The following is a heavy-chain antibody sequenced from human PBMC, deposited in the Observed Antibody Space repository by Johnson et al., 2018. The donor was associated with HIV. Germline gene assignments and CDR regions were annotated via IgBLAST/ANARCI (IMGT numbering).Heavy chain of an antibody. CDR1: GFTFSSYE. V-gene: IGHV3-30*18. CDR3: AKAGQLVAATSAFDI. Sequence: QVQLVESGGGVVQPGRSLRLSCAASGFTFSSYEMHWVRQAPGKGLEWVAVISYDGSNKYYADSVKGRFTISRDNSKNTLYLQMNSLRSEDTAVYYCAKAGQLVAATSAFDIWGQGTMVTVSS. J-gene: IGHJ3*02. D-gene: IGHD2-15*01. CDR2: ISYDGSNK.